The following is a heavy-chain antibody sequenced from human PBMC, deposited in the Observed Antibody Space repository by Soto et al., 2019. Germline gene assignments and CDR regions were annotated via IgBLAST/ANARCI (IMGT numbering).Heavy chain of an antibody. V-gene: IGHV4-39*01. Sequence: QLQLQESGPGLVKPSETLSLTCTVSGGSISSSSYYWGWIRQPPGKGLEWIGSIYYSGSTYYNPSLKSRVTISVDTSKNQFSLKLSSVTAADTAVYYCARGSTQRFRVDPWGQGTLVTVSS. J-gene: IGHJ5*02. CDR3: ARGSTQRFRVDP. CDR1: GGSISSSSYY. CDR2: IYYSGST.